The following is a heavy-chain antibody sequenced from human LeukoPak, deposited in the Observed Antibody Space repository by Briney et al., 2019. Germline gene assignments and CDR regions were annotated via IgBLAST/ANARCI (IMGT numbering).Heavy chain of an antibody. Sequence: GGSLRLSCAASGFTFSSYGMHWVRQAPGKGLEWVAFIRYDGSNKYYADSVKGRFTISRDNSKNTLYLQMNSLRAEDTAVYYCAKEVVIAPYYYYYMDVWGKGTSVTVSS. CDR3: AKEVVIAPYYYYYMDV. V-gene: IGHV3-30*02. CDR2: IRYDGSNK. D-gene: IGHD2-2*01. J-gene: IGHJ6*03. CDR1: GFTFSSYG.